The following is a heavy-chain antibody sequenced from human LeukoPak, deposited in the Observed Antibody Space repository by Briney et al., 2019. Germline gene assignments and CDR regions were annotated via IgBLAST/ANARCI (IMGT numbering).Heavy chain of an antibody. V-gene: IGHV5-51*01. CDR2: ISPGDSEA. CDR3: ARRYCSSTSCNPYFFDF. J-gene: IGHJ4*02. Sequence: GESLKISCKGSGYTFTNYYIGWVRQMPGKGLEWMGIISPGDSEARYSPSFQGQGTISADKSISTAYLRWSSLKASDSAIYYCARRYCSSTSCNPYFFDFWGQGTLVTVSS. D-gene: IGHD2-2*01. CDR1: GYTFTNYY.